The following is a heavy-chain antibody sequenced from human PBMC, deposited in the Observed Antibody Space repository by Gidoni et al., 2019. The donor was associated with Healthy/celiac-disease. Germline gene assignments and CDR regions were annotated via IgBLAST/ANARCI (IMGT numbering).Heavy chain of an antibody. Sequence: QLQLQASGPGLVKPSETLSLTCTVSGGSISSSSYSWGWIRQPPGKGLEWIGSIYYSGSTYYNPSPKSRVTISVDTSKNQFSLKLSSVTAADTAVYYCARDSSGWSHWGQGTLVTVSS. J-gene: IGHJ4*02. CDR1: GGSISSSSYS. D-gene: IGHD6-19*01. V-gene: IGHV4-39*02. CDR2: IYYSGST. CDR3: ARDSSGWSH.